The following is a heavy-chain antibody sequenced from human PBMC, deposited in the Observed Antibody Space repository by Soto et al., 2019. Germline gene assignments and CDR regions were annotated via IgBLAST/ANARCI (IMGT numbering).Heavy chain of an antibody. Sequence: QVQLVQSGAEVKKPGASVKVSCKASGYTFTGYYMHWVRQAPGQGLEWMGWINPNSGGTNYAQKFQGWVTMTRDTSISTAYMELSRLRSDDTAVYYCARDSPILSYYDFWSGYLGDYYGMDVWGQGTTVTVSS. J-gene: IGHJ6*02. CDR3: ARDSPILSYYDFWSGYLGDYYGMDV. D-gene: IGHD3-3*01. CDR1: GYTFTGYY. V-gene: IGHV1-2*04. CDR2: INPNSGGT.